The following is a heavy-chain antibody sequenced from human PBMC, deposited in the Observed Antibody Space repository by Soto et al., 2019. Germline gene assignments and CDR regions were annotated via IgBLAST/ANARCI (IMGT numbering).Heavy chain of an antibody. V-gene: IGHV3-23*01. CDR3: AKATATGGGAFDI. J-gene: IGHJ3*02. CDR2: ILVGGST. Sequence: GGSQKHSRAVAGGKRSIYYMGWDRQAPGKGLEWVSTILVGGSTHYEDSVNGRFTISRDGSKNTVYLQMNSLTAGDTAVYYCAKATATGGGAFDICGQGTTVPVS. CDR1: GGKRSIYY. D-gene: IGHD2-8*02.